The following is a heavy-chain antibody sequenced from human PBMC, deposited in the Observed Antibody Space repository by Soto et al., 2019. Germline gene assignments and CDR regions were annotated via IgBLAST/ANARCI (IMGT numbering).Heavy chain of an antibody. J-gene: IGHJ4*02. D-gene: IGHD1-26*01. CDR3: AKTDRYSKSCFDY. CDR1: GFTFSSCA. V-gene: IGHV3-23*01. Sequence: EVQLLESGGGLVQPGGSLRLSCAASGFTFSSCAMSWVRQAPGKGLEWVSGVSGNGGSTYYAGSVKGRFTVSRDNSENTLCLQTYSLRAEATAGYYCAKTDRYSKSCFDYWGQGTLVTVSS. CDR2: VSGNGGST.